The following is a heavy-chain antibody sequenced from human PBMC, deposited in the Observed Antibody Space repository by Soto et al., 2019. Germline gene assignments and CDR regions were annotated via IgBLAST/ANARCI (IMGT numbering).Heavy chain of an antibody. CDR1: GGSISGYY. D-gene: IGHD3-10*01. J-gene: IGHJ4*02. Sequence: SETLSLTCTVSGGSISGYYWSWIRQPAGKGLEWIGRIYTSGSTNYNPSLKSRVPMSVDTSKNQYSLKLSSVTAADTAVYYCARNRRNYYGSGSYYNGFDYWGQGTLVTVSS. V-gene: IGHV4-4*07. CDR3: ARNRRNYYGSGSYYNGFDY. CDR2: IYTSGST.